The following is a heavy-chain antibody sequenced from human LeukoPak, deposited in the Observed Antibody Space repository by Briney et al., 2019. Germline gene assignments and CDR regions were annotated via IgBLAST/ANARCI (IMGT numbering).Heavy chain of an antibody. Sequence: GGSLRLSCAASGFTFSSYSMNWVRQAPGKGLEWVSSISSSSSYIYYADSVKGRFTISRDNAKNSLYLQMNSLRAEDTAVYYCARESYYDILTGYSYYFDYWGQGTLVTVSS. CDR1: GFTFSSYS. CDR2: ISSSSSYI. J-gene: IGHJ4*02. D-gene: IGHD3-9*01. CDR3: ARESYYDILTGYSYYFDY. V-gene: IGHV3-21*01.